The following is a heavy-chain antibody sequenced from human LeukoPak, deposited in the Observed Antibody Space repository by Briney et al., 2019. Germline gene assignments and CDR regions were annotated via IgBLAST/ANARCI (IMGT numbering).Heavy chain of an antibody. CDR3: ARSEYYYGSGSYGIFDY. J-gene: IGHJ4*02. CDR2: IIPIFGTA. CDR1: GGTFSSYA. Sequence: ASVKVSCKASGGTFSSYAISWVRQAPGQGSEWMGGIIPIFGTANYAQKFQGRVTTTADESTSTAYMELSSLRSEDTAVYYCARSEYYYGSGSYGIFDYWGQGTLVTVSS. D-gene: IGHD3-10*01. V-gene: IGHV1-69*13.